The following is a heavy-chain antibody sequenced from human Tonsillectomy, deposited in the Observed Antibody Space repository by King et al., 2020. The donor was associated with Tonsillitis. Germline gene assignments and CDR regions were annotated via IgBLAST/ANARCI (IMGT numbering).Heavy chain of an antibody. V-gene: IGHV3-73*01. D-gene: IGHD6-19*01. CDR3: TRLDSYPAVAAFDI. J-gene: IGHJ3*02. CDR1: GFTFSGSN. Sequence: VQLVESGGGLVQPGGSLKLSCAASGFTFSGSNIHWVRQASGKGLERVGRILSKGNSYATAYAASVKGRFTISRDDSKNMAYLQMNSLKTEDTAVYYCTRLDSYPAVAAFDIWGQGTRVTVSS. CDR2: ILSKGNSYAT.